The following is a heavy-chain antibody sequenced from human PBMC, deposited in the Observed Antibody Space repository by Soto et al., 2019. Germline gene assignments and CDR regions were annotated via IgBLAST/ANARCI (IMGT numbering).Heavy chain of an antibody. CDR2: ISSSSSYI. V-gene: IGHV3-21*01. Sequence: GGSLRLSCAASGFTFSSYSMNWVRQAPGKGLEWVSSISSSSSYIYYADSVKGRFTISRDNAKNSLYLQMNSLRAEDTAVYYCARVRGTSYLHYMDVWGKGTTVTVSS. J-gene: IGHJ6*03. CDR3: ARVRGTSYLHYMDV. CDR1: GFTFSSYS. D-gene: IGHD2-2*01.